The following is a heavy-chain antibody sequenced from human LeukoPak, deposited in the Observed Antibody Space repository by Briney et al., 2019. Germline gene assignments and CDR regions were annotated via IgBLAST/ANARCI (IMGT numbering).Heavy chain of an antibody. Sequence: GGSLRLSCAASGFTFSSYAMSWVRQAPGKGLEWVSGISDSGGSTFYADSVKGRFTISRDNSKNTLYLQMNSLRAEDTAVYYCANPPRESRDCSSTTCPFDYWGQGTLVTVSS. CDR3: ANPPRESRDCSSTTCPFDY. J-gene: IGHJ4*02. V-gene: IGHV3-23*01. CDR1: GFTFSSYA. D-gene: IGHD2-2*01. CDR2: ISDSGGST.